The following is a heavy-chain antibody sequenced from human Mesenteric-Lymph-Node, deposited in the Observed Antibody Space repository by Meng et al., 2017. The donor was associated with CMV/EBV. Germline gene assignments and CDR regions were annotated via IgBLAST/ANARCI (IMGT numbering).Heavy chain of an antibody. CDR2: INPNGGST. V-gene: IGHV1-46*01. J-gene: IGHJ4*02. D-gene: IGHD1-1*01. Sequence: ASVKVSCKASGYTFFTYYMHWFRQAPGQGLEWMGIINPNGGSTSYAQSFQGRVTMTGDTSTSTVYMELSSLRFEDTAMYYCARDKRDATGNDYWGQGTLVTVSS. CDR3: ARDKRDATGNDY. CDR1: GYTFFTYY.